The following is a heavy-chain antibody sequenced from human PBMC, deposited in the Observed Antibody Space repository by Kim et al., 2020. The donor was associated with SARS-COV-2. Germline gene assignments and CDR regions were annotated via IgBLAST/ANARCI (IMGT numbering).Heavy chain of an antibody. D-gene: IGHD4-17*01. CDR3: ARDPSDYGDYSYFDY. V-gene: IGHV3-30*04. CDR2: ISYDGSNK. J-gene: IGHJ4*02. Sequence: GGSLRLSCAASGFTFSSYAMHWVRQAPGKGLEWVAVISYDGSNKYYVDSVKGRFTISRDNSKNTLYLQMNSLRAEDTAVYYCARDPSDYGDYSYFDYWGQGTLVTVSS. CDR1: GFTFSSYA.